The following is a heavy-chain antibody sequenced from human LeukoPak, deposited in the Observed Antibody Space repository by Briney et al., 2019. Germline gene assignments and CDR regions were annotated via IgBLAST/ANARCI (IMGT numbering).Heavy chain of an antibody. D-gene: IGHD3-3*01. CDR3: ARGVGAFEI. CDR2: ISGSSTTI. Sequence: PGGSLRLSCAASGFTFDLYSMNWVRQAPGKGLEWLSYISGSSTTIYYADSVKRRSTISRNNANNSPFLQMNIMRADDTATYYCARGVGAFEIWGQGTMVTVSS. J-gene: IGHJ3*02. V-gene: IGHV3-48*04. CDR1: GFTFDLYS.